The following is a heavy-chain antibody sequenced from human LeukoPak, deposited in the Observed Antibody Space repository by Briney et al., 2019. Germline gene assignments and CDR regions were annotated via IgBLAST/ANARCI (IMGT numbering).Heavy chain of an antibody. CDR1: GGSISSSSYY. V-gene: IGHV4-39*01. CDR2: IYYSGST. Sequence: TETLSLTCTVSGGSISSSSYYWGWLRQPPGKGLEWLVSIYYSGSTYNSPTLKSQVTISVDTSKNQFSLKLRSVTAADTAVYYCARSYYYDSRGDRIWRWADTFDIWGQGTMITVSS. D-gene: IGHD3-22*01. CDR3: ARSYYYDSRGDRIWRWADTFDI. J-gene: IGHJ3*02.